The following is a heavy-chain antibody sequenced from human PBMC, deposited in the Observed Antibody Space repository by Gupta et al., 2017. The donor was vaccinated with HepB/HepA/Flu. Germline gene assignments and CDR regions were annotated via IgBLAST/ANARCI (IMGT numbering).Heavy chain of an antibody. CDR1: GGTFSSYA. CDR2: IIPIFGTA. CDR3: ARGVVVPAAPTAYYYYYYMDV. V-gene: IGHV1-69*01. D-gene: IGHD2-2*01. Sequence: QVQLVQSGAEVKKPGSSVKVSCKASGGTFSSYAISWVRQAPGQGLEWMGGIIPIFGTANYAQKFQGRVTITADESTSTAYMELSSLRSEDTAVYYCARGVVVPAAPTAYYYYYYMDVWGKGTTVTVSS. J-gene: IGHJ6*03.